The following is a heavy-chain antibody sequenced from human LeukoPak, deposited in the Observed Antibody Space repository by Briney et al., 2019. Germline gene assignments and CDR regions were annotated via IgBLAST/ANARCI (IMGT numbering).Heavy chain of an antibody. CDR2: IYYSGST. CDR3: ARHGSGSYYNDKDWFDP. D-gene: IGHD3-10*01. J-gene: IGHJ5*02. Sequence: PSETLSLTCTVSGGSISSYYWSWIRQPPGKGLEWIGYIYYSGSTNYNPPLKSRVTISVDTSKNQFSLKLSSVTAADTAVYYCARHGSGSYYNDKDWFDPWGQGTLVTVSS. CDR1: GGSISSYY. V-gene: IGHV4-59*08.